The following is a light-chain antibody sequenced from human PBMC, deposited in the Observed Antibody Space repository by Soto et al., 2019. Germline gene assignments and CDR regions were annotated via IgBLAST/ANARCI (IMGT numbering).Light chain of an antibody. CDR1: SSDVDGYNY. Sequence: QSALTQPASVSGSPGQSITISCTGTSSDVDGYNYVSWYQQHPGKAPKLMIYEVSNRPSGVSNRFSGSKSGNTASLTISGLQAEDEADYYCSSYTSSSPDVFGTGTKVTVL. V-gene: IGLV2-14*01. CDR3: SSYTSSSPDV. CDR2: EVS. J-gene: IGLJ1*01.